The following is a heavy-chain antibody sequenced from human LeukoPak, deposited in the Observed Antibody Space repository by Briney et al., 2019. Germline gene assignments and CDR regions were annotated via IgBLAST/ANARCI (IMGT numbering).Heavy chain of an antibody. Sequence: PGRSLRLSCAASGFTLSSYGLIWARQAPGKGLEWVAIIYSDGSNKYYAESVKGRFTISRDISKNTLYLQMNSLRSDDTAVYYCARGFGELLFVPYWGQGTLVTVSS. J-gene: IGHJ4*02. CDR1: GFTLSSYG. V-gene: IGHV3-30*03. CDR2: IYSDGSNK. CDR3: ARGFGELLFVPY. D-gene: IGHD3-10*01.